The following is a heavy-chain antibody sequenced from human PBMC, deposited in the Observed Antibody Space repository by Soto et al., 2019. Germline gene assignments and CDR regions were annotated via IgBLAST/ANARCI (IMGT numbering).Heavy chain of an antibody. V-gene: IGHV4-59*07. J-gene: IGHJ3*01. Sequence: QVQLKESGPGVVKPADTLSLKCTVSGGSITPYYWSWIRQTPGGGLEWIGYVSYNGNTNYNPSLKSRVSISADTSKNEFSLKLTSLTAADAAIYFCARQQYTVVTAFDVWGQGTMVAVSS. CDR1: GGSITPYY. CDR2: VSYNGNT. CDR3: ARQQYTVVTAFDV. D-gene: IGHD2-15*01.